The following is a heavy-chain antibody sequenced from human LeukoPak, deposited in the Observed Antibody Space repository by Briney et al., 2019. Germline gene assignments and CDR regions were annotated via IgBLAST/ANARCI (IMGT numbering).Heavy chain of an antibody. V-gene: IGHV4-59*01. CDR2: IYSSGST. CDR3: ARGRANYDSTGYYY. D-gene: IGHD3-22*01. J-gene: IGHJ4*02. CDR1: GGSINSYY. Sequence: ASETLSLTCSVSGGSINSYYWTWIRQSPGKGLEWIGYIYSSGSTKYNPSLKSRVTITIDTSKNQFSLKLSSVTAADTAVYYCARGRANYDSTGYYYWGQGILVTVSS.